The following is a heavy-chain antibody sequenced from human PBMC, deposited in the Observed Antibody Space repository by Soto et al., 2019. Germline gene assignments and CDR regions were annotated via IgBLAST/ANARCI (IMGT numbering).Heavy chain of an antibody. D-gene: IGHD4-17*01. J-gene: IGHJ4*02. V-gene: IGHV3-30-3*01. CDR2: ISYDGSNK. CDR3: ARGPVTYYFDY. CDR1: GFTFSNYA. Sequence: QVQLVESGGGVVQPGRSLRLSCAASGFTFSNYAMHWVRQAPGKGLEWVAVISYDGSNKYYADSVKGRFTISRDNSKNTLSLQMNSLRAEGTAVYYCARGPVTYYFDYWGQGTLVTVSS.